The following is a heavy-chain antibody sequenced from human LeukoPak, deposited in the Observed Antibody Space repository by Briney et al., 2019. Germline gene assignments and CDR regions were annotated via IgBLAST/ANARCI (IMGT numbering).Heavy chain of an antibody. CDR3: AREYGSGSSSPFDY. D-gene: IGHD3-10*01. CDR2: ISGSGGTT. CDR1: GFTFSSYA. J-gene: IGHJ4*02. V-gene: IGHV3-23*01. Sequence: GGSLRLSCAASGFTFSSYAMNWVRQAPGKGLEWVSAISGSGGTTDYADSVKGRFTISRDSSKNTLFLQMSSLRAEDTAVYYCAREYGSGSSSPFDYWGQGTLVTVPS.